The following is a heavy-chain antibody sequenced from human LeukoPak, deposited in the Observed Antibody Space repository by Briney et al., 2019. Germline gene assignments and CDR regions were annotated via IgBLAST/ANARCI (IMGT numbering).Heavy chain of an antibody. CDR3: ARGKGRFLEPDAFDI. J-gene: IGHJ3*02. CDR2: MNPNSGNT. Sequence: GESLKISCKGSGYSFTSYWIGWVRQATGQGLEWMGWMNPNSGNTGYAQKFQDRVTITRNTSISTAYMELSSLRSEDTAVYYCARGKGRFLEPDAFDIWGQGTMVTVSS. CDR1: GYSFTSYW. D-gene: IGHD3-3*01. V-gene: IGHV1-8*03.